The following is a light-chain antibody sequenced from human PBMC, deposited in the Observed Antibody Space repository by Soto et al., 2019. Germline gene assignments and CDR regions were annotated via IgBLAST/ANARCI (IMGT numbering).Light chain of an antibody. V-gene: IGKV1-5*01. J-gene: IGKJ4*01. CDR2: DAS. CDR3: QQYNSYPLT. CDR1: QIITRW. Sequence: DIQLTQSPSTLSASVGDRVTITCRASQIITRWLAWYQQKPGKAPKVLIYDASNLESGVPSRFSGSGSGTEFTLTISSLQPDDVATYYCQQYNSYPLTCGGGTKVEIE.